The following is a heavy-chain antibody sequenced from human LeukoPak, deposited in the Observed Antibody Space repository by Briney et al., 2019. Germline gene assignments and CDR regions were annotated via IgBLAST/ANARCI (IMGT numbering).Heavy chain of an antibody. Sequence: SVKVSCKAAGGTISNYVISWVRQAPGQGLEWMGGIIPILTTANYAQKFQGRVTITADESTSTAYMELSSPRSEDTAVYYCARDRAEYYYDSSGRHGYYFDYWGQGTLVTVSS. CDR1: GGTISNYV. V-gene: IGHV1-69*13. CDR3: ARDRAEYYYDSSGRHGYYFDY. J-gene: IGHJ4*02. CDR2: IIPILTTA. D-gene: IGHD3-22*01.